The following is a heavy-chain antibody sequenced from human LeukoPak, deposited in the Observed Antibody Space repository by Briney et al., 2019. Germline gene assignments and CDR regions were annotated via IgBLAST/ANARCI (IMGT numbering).Heavy chain of an antibody. CDR1: GFTFSSYE. D-gene: IGHD6-19*01. CDR2: ISRSATTI. J-gene: IGHJ4*02. V-gene: IGHV3-48*03. CDR3: ARVSHSSGWYGQIDY. Sequence: GGSLRLSCAASGFTFSSYEMNWVRQAPGKGLEWVSSISRSATTIYYADSVKGRFTISRDNAKNSLYLQMNSLRAEDTAVYYCARVSHSSGWYGQIDYWGQGTLVTVSS.